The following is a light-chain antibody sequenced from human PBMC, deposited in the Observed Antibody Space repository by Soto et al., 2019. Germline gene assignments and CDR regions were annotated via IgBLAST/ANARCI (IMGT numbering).Light chain of an antibody. CDR3: NSFRVNRLYV. V-gene: IGLV2-14*01. J-gene: IGLJ1*01. CDR1: SSDVGGYNA. Sequence: QSALTQPASVYGSPGQTITISCTGTSSDVGGYNAVSWYQQHPGKAPQLIIYEVTHRPSGVSDRFSASKSGNTASLTISGLQAEDEADYYCNSFRVNRLYVFGTGTKLTVL. CDR2: EVT.